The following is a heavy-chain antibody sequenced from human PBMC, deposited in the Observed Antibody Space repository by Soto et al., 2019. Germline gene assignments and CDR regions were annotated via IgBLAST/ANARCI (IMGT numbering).Heavy chain of an antibody. CDR2: ISGSGGST. V-gene: IGHV3-23*01. CDR1: GFTFSSYA. CDR3: AKDHSSSGWPIDY. D-gene: IGHD6-19*01. J-gene: IGHJ4*02. Sequence: VGSLRLSCAASGFTFSSYAMSWVRQAPGKGLEWVSAISGSGGSTYYADSVKGRFTISRDNSKNTLYLQMNSLRAEDTAVYYCAKDHSSSGWPIDYWGQGTLVTVSS.